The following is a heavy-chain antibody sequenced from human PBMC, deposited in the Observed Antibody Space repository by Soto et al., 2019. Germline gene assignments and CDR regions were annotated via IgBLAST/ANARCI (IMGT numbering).Heavy chain of an antibody. V-gene: IGHV4-30-4*01. CDR1: GVSISSGDYY. CDR2: IYLSGTT. J-gene: IGHJ6*02. CDR3: ARVPAPSLWYGMDV. Sequence: QVQLQESGPGLVKPSQTLSLTCTVSGVSISSGDYYWSWIRQPPGKGLEWIGYIYLSGTTYYNPSLKSRVMTSMDASKNQFSLRLRSVTAADTAVYYCARVPAPSLWYGMDVWGQGTTVTVSS. D-gene: IGHD2-15*01.